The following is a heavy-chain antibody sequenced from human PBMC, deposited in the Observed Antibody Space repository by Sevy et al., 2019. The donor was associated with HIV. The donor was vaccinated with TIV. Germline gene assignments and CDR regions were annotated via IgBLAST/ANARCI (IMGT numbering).Heavy chain of an antibody. J-gene: IGHJ6*03. CDR2: ISSSSSYI. V-gene: IGHV3-21*01. D-gene: IGHD6-13*01. CDR1: GFTFSSYS. CDR3: ARGASFKQQLATRRDYYYYMDV. Sequence: GGSLRLSCAASGFTFSSYSMNWVRQAPGKGLEWVSSISSSSSYIYYADSVKGRFTISRANAKNSLYLQMNSLRAEDTAVYYCARGASFKQQLATRRDYYYYMDVWGKGTTVTVSS.